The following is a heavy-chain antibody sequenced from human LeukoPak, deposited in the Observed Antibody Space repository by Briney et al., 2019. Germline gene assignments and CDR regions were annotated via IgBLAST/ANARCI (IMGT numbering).Heavy chain of an antibody. J-gene: IGHJ4*02. CDR3: AREGY. Sequence: GGSLRLSCAASGFTFSRHWMSWVRQAPGKGLEWVANINQDGSEKYYVDSVKGRFTISRDNANNSLYLQMNSLRADDTAVYYCAREGYWGQGTLVTVSS. CDR1: GFTFSRHW. CDR2: INQDGSEK. V-gene: IGHV3-7*01.